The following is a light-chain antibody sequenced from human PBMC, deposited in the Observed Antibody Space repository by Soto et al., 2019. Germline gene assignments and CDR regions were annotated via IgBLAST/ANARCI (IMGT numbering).Light chain of an antibody. CDR3: QSHDTSLSGDV. CDR2: GNT. CDR1: SSNIGAGYD. Sequence: QSVLTQPPSVSGAPGQRVTISCTGSSSNIGAGYDVHWYQQLPGTAPKLLIYGNTNRPSGVPDRSSGSKSGTSASLAITGLQAEDEADYYCQSHDTSLSGDVFGTGTKLTVL. V-gene: IGLV1-40*01. J-gene: IGLJ1*01.